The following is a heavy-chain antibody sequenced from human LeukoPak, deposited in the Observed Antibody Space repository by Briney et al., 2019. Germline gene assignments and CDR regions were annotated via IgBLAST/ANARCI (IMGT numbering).Heavy chain of an antibody. J-gene: IGHJ4*02. V-gene: IGHV1-2*02. CDR2: INPNSGGT. Sequence: EASVKVSCKASGYAFTVYYMHWVRQASGQGLDYMGWINPNSGGTNYAQKFQGRVTMTRDTSITTAYMELSRLTSDDTAVYYCARDRGDPYSFDYWGQGTMVTVSS. CDR3: ARDRGDPYSFDY. CDR1: GYAFTVYY. D-gene: IGHD2-21*01.